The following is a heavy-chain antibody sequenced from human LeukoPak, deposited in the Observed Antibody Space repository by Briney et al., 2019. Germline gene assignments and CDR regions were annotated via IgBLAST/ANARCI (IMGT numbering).Heavy chain of an antibody. CDR1: GGSIRNYY. CDR2: IYYSGST. V-gene: IGHV4-59*01. Sequence: SEALSLTCTVSGGSIRNYYWSWIRQPLGKGLEWIGYIYYSGSTNYNPSLKSRVTISIDTSKNQFSLKLGSVTAADTAVYYCARADQRLYTSGWTYYFDYWGQGTLVTVSS. J-gene: IGHJ4*02. CDR3: ARADQRLYTSGWTYYFDY. D-gene: IGHD6-19*01.